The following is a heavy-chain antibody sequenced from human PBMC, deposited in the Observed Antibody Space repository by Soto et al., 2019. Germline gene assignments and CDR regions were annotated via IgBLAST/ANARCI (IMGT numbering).Heavy chain of an antibody. Sequence: SETLSLTCAVYGGSFSGYYWSWIRQPPGKGLEWIGEINHSGSTNYNPSLKSRVTISVDTSKNQFSLKLSSVTAADTAVYYCARVRITMVRGVLNTPFYYYYYGMDVWGQGTTVTAP. CDR2: INHSGST. V-gene: IGHV4-34*01. D-gene: IGHD3-10*01. CDR3: ARVRITMVRGVLNTPFYYYYYGMDV. CDR1: GGSFSGYY. J-gene: IGHJ6*02.